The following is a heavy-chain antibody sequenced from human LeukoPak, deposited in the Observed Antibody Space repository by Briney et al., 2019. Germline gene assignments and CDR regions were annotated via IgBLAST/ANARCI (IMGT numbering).Heavy chain of an antibody. CDR2: ISSSGSTI. CDR3: ARPVVVGSYDAFDI. CDR1: GFTFSDYY. V-gene: IGHV3-11*01. Sequence: PGGSLRLSCAASGFTFSDYYMSWIRQAPGKGLEWVSYISSSGSTIYYADSVKGRFTISRDNAKNSLYLQMNSLRAEDTAVYYCARPVVVGSYDAFDIWGQGTMVTVSS. J-gene: IGHJ3*02. D-gene: IGHD2-15*01.